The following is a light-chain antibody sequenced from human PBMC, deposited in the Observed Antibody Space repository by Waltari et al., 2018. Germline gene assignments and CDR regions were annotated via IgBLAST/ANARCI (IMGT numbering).Light chain of an antibody. V-gene: IGKV1-39*01. Sequence: DIQMTQSPSSLSASVGGRVTITCRASQSITNFLNWYQQRPGKAPKLLIYAASILQSGVPSKFSGSGSGTDFTLTISSLQPEDFATYYCQQSYNTPLTFGGGTKVEIK. CDR3: QQSYNTPLT. CDR1: QSITNF. J-gene: IGKJ4*01. CDR2: AAS.